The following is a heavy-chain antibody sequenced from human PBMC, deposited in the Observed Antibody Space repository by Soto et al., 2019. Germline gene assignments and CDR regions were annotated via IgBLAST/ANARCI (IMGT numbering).Heavy chain of an antibody. Sequence: EVQLVESGGGLVQPGGSLKLSCAASGYTFSDSAMHWVRQASGKGLEWVGRIRSRANSYATVYAASVKGRFTISRDDSMHTAYLQMNSLTTEATAVYYCARLWSEREPNFDSWGQVTRVSVSS. D-gene: IGHD1-26*01. J-gene: IGHJ4*02. V-gene: IGHV3-73*02. CDR2: IRSRANSYAT. CDR3: ARLWSEREPNFDS. CDR1: GYTFSDSA.